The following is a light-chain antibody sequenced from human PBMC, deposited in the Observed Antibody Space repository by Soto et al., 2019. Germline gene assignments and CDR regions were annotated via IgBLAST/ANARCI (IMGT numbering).Light chain of an antibody. CDR3: QQYNDWPRRM. CDR1: QSVNSR. Sequence: VMGESRATKSVSPGDRATLSCRASQSVNSRIAWYQQKPGQAPRLLIYGASTRATGIPARFSGSGSGTEFTLTIASLQSEDFAVYYCQQYNDWPRRMFGQGTKVDIK. J-gene: IGKJ1*01. V-gene: IGKV3-15*01. CDR2: GAS.